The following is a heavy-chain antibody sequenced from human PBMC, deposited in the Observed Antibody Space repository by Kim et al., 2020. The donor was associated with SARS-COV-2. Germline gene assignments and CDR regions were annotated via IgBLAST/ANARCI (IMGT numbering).Heavy chain of an antibody. Sequence: GGSLRLSCVASGFIIRTYWMTWVRQPPGKGLEWEGNIKEDGSEAYYADSVKGRFTISRDNAKNSLYLQMNSLRAEDTAVYYSMRDPGTYWCQGTQVIVSS. CDR2: IKEDGSEA. V-gene: IGHV3-7*01. J-gene: IGHJ4*02. D-gene: IGHD3-10*01. CDR1: GFIIRTYW. CDR3: MRDPGTY.